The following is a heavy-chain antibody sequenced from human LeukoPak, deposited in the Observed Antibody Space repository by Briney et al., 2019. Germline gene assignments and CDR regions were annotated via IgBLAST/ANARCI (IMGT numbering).Heavy chain of an antibody. CDR3: ARVPIVAEDYFDY. J-gene: IGHJ4*02. CDR2: INSDGSRT. D-gene: IGHD5-12*01. V-gene: IGHV3-74*01. Sequence: GGSLRLSCAASGFTFSSYWMHWVRQAPGKGLVWVSRINSDGSRTSYADSVKGRFTISRDNAKNTLYLQINSLRAEDTAVYYCARVPIVAEDYFDYWGQGTLVTVSS. CDR1: GFTFSSYW.